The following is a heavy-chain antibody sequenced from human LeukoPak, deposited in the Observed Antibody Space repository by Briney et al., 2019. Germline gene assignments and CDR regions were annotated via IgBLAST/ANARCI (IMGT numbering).Heavy chain of an antibody. V-gene: IGHV3-7*01. D-gene: IGHD3-22*01. J-gene: IGHJ4*02. Sequence: SGGSLRLSCAVSGFTFSSYWMSWVRQAPGKGLEWVANIKQDGIEKYYVDSVKGRFTISRDNAKNSLYLQMNSLRAEDTAVYYCASELYYYDSSGFRWGQGTLVTVSS. CDR3: ASELYYYDSSGFR. CDR2: IKQDGIEK. CDR1: GFTFSSYW.